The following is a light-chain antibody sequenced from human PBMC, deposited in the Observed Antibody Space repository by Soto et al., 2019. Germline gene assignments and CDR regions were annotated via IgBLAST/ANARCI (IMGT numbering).Light chain of an antibody. CDR2: EGS. CDR1: SSDVGSYNL. CDR3: CSYAGGTTFVV. V-gene: IGLV2-23*01. J-gene: IGLJ2*01. Sequence: QSALTQPASVSGSPGQSITICCTGTSSDVGSYNLVSWYQQHPGKAPKLMVYEGSKRPSGVSYRFSGSKSANTASLTISGLQAEDEADYFCCSYAGGTTFVVFGGGTKVTVL.